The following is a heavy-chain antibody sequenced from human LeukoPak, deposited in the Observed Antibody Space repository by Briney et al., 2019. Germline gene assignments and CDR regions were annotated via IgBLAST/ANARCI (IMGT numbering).Heavy chain of an antibody. CDR1: GYTLTELS. CDR2: FDPEDGET. CDR3: ATDPFGIFGVVRDY. D-gene: IGHD3-3*01. J-gene: IGHJ4*02. Sequence: ASVKVSCKVSGYTLTELSMHWVRQAPGKGLEWMGGFDPEDGETIYAQKFQGRVTMTEDTSTDTAYMELSSLRSEDTAVYYCATDPFGIFGVVRDYWGQGTLVTVSS. V-gene: IGHV1-24*01.